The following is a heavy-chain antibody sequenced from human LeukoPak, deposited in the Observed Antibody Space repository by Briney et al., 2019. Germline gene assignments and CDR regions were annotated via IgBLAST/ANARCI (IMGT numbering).Heavy chain of an antibody. CDR1: GYTFTGYY. J-gene: IGHJ3*02. CDR3: ARDRSFSSGWYDGDAFDI. CDR2: INPNSGGT. V-gene: IGHV1-2*02. Sequence: ASVKVSCKASGYTFTGYYMHWVRQTPGQGLEWMGWINPNSGGTNYAQKFQGRVTMTRDTSISTAYMELNSLRAEDTAVYYCARDRSFSSGWYDGDAFDIWGQGTMVTVSS. D-gene: IGHD6-19*01.